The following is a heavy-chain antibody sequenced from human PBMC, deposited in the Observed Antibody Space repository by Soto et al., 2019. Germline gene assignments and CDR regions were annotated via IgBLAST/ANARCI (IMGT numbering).Heavy chain of an antibody. J-gene: IGHJ4*02. V-gene: IGHV1-2*02. CDR3: ARGAADYMITFGGVIAPGPYYFDY. CDR1: GYTFTGYY. Sequence: ASVKVSCKASGYTFTGYYMHWVRQAPGQGLEWMGWINPNSGGTNYAQKFQGRVTMTRDTSISTAYMELSRLRSDDTAVYYCARGAADYMITFGGVIAPGPYYFDYWGQGTLVTVYS. D-gene: IGHD3-16*02. CDR2: INPNSGGT.